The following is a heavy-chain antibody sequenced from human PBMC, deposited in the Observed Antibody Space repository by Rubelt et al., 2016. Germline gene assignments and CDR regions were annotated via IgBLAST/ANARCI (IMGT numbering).Heavy chain of an antibody. CDR2: IYWDDDK. J-gene: IGHJ4*02. CDR1: GFSLSTSGVG. Sequence: QITLKESGPTLVKPTQTLTLTCTFSGFSLSTSGVGVGWIRQPPGKALEWFALIYWDDDKRYSPSLTSRLTINKDTSKNHVVLTMTNNGPVDNATNYWATRRPGYLDYWGQGNLVTVSS. CDR3: ATRRPGYLDY. V-gene: IGHV2-5*02.